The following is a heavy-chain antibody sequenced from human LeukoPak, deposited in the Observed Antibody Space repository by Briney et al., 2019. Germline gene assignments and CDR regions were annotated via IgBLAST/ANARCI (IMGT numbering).Heavy chain of an antibody. CDR3: ARHRTYYYDSSGAADY. V-gene: IGHV4-34*01. CDR2: INHSGST. Sequence: PSETLSLTCAVYGGSFSGYYWSWIRQPPGKGLEWIGEINHSGSTNYNPSLKSRVTISVDTSKNQFSLKLSSVTAADTAVYYCARHRTYYYDSSGAADYWGQGTLVTVSS. J-gene: IGHJ4*02. D-gene: IGHD3-22*01. CDR1: GGSFSGYY.